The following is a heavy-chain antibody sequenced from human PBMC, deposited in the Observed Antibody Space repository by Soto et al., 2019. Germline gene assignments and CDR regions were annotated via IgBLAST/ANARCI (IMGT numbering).Heavy chain of an antibody. D-gene: IGHD4-17*01. Sequence: GESLKISCQGSGYRFTSYWIGWVRQMPGKGLEWMGIIYPGDSDTRYSPSFQGQVTISADKSISTAYLQWSSLKASDTAMYYCARHSTTLGYYYYYMDVWGKGTTVTVSS. V-gene: IGHV5-51*01. J-gene: IGHJ6*03. CDR3: ARHSTTLGYYYYYMDV. CDR2: IYPGDSDT. CDR1: GYRFTSYW.